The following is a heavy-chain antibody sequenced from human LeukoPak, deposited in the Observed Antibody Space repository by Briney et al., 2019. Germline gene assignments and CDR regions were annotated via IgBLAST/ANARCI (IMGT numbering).Heavy chain of an antibody. CDR2: ITTSDGNT. CDR3: ARDPKGGFSYGWGAFDM. Sequence: GGSLRLSCAASGFTFSSYTMSWVRQAPGKGLEWVSTITTSDGNTYYADSVKGRFTVSRDNSKNTLYLQMNSLRGEDTAMYYCARDPKGGFSYGWGAFDMWGQGTKVTVSS. D-gene: IGHD5-18*01. J-gene: IGHJ3*02. CDR1: GFTFSSYT. V-gene: IGHV3-23*01.